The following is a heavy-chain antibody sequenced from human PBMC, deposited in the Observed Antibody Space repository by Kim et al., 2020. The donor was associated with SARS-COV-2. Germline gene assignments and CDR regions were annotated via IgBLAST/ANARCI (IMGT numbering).Heavy chain of an antibody. D-gene: IGHD3-22*01. CDR2: T. CDR3: ARVDSSRRYFDI. Sequence: TNYNPSPKSRVTISLDTAKNQFSLPLNSVSPADTAVYYRARVDSSRRYFDIWGRGTLVTVSS. V-gene: IGHV4-59*01. J-gene: IGHJ2*01.